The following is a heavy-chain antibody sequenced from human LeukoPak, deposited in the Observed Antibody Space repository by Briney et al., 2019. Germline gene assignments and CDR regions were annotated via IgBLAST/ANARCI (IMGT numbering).Heavy chain of an antibody. Sequence: SETLSLTCTVSGGSISSYYWSWLRQPPGKGLEWIGNIYDSGSTNYNPSLKSRVTISVDTSKNQCSLKLSSVTAADTAVHYCARQSISGSSLSYFDYWGQGTLVNVSS. V-gene: IGHV4-59*01. D-gene: IGHD3-22*01. CDR1: GGSISSYY. CDR3: ARQSISGSSLSYFDY. J-gene: IGHJ4*02. CDR2: IYDSGST.